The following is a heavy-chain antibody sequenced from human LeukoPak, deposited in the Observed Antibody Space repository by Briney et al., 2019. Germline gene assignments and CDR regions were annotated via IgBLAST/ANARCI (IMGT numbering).Heavy chain of an antibody. D-gene: IGHD1-1*01. J-gene: IGHJ5*02. CDR2: ISYDGSNK. V-gene: IGHV3-30-3*01. CDR3: ANMEVA. CDR1: GFTFSSYA. Sequence: GGSLRLSCAASGFTFSSYAMHWVRQAPGKGLEWVAVISYDGSNKYYADSVKGRFTISRDNSKNTLYLQMNSLRAEDTAVYYCANMEVAWGQGTLVTVSS.